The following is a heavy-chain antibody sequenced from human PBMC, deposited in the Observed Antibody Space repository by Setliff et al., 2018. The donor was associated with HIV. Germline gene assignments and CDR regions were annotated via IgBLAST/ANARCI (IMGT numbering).Heavy chain of an antibody. D-gene: IGHD1-26*01. V-gene: IGHV3-11*01. Sequence: GGSLRLSCAASGFTFSDYYMSWIRQAPGKGLEWISYISGSGDTIYHADSVEGRFTFSRDNAKNSLSLQMNSLRAQDTAFYYCAKLVVGFSGSSAYMDVWGKGTTVTVSS. CDR3: AKLVVGFSGSSAYMDV. CDR1: GFTFSDYY. J-gene: IGHJ6*03. CDR2: ISGSGDTI.